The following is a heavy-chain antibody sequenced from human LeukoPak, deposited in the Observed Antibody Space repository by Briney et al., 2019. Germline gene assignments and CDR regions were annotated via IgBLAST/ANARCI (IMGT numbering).Heavy chain of an antibody. CDR2: IIPIFGTA. Sequence: SVKVSCKASGGTFSSYAISWVRQAPGQGLEWMEGIIPIFGTANYAQKFQGRVTITADESTSTAYMELSSLRSEDTAVYYCARGVWGVRGVITNFGYWGQGTLVTVSS. D-gene: IGHD3-10*01. J-gene: IGHJ4*02. CDR1: GGTFSSYA. V-gene: IGHV1-69*13. CDR3: ARGVWGVRGVITNFGY.